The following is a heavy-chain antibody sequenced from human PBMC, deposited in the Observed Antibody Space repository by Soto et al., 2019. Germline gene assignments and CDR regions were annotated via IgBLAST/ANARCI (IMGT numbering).Heavy chain of an antibody. Sequence: NPSETLSLTCTVSGGSISSYYWAWIRQPPGKGLEWIGYIYYSGSTNYNPSLKSRVTISVDTSKNQFSLKLSSVTAADTAVYYCARKPLRIDAFDIWGQGTMVTVSS. V-gene: IGHV4-59*12. J-gene: IGHJ3*02. CDR2: IYYSGST. CDR1: GGSISSYY. D-gene: IGHD3-16*01. CDR3: ARKPLRIDAFDI.